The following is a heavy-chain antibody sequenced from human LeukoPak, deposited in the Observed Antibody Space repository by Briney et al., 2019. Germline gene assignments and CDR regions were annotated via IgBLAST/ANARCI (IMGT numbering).Heavy chain of an antibody. V-gene: IGHV3-49*04. CDR1: GFTFGDYA. CDR2: ARNRAYGGAT. Sequence: GGSLRLSCTTSGFTFGDYAVAWVRQAPGKGLEWVGFARNRAYGGATEYAASAKGRFTISRDDSRNIAYLQMSGLQTDDTAVYYCSRGSMENGSGWYIDYWGQGTLVTVSS. CDR3: SRGSMENGSGWYIDY. D-gene: IGHD6-19*01. J-gene: IGHJ4*02.